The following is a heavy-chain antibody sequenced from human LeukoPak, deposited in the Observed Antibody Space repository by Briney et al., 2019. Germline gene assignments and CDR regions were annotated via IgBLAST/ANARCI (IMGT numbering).Heavy chain of an antibody. J-gene: IGHJ3*02. CDR3: ARIRGYDGAFDI. Sequence: RPSEILSLTCTVSGGSVSSGSYYWSWIRQPPGKGLEWIGYIYYSGSTNYNPSLKSRVTISVDTSKNQFSLKLSSVTAADTAVYYCARIRGYDGAFDIWGQGTMVTVSS. V-gene: IGHV4-61*01. CDR2: IYYSGST. D-gene: IGHD5-12*01. CDR1: GGSVSSGSYY.